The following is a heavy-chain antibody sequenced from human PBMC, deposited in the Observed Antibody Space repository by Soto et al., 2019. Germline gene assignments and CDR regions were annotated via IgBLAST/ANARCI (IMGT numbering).Heavy chain of an antibody. CDR3: AREGIVVVPAAIGEFDY. Sequence: PGGSLRLSCAASGFTFSSYSMNWVRQAPGKGLEWVSSISSSSSYIYYADSVKGRFTISRDNAKNSLYLQMNSLRAEDTAVYYCAREGIVVVPAAIGEFDYWGQGTLVTVSS. V-gene: IGHV3-21*01. D-gene: IGHD2-2*01. CDR2: ISSSSSYI. J-gene: IGHJ4*02. CDR1: GFTFSSYS.